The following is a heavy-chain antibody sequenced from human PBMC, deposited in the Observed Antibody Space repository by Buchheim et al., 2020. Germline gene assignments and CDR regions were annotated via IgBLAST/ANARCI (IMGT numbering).Heavy chain of an antibody. V-gene: IGHV3-7*01. D-gene: IGHD3-16*01. CDR3: ARLDRTVAGVIDY. Sequence: EVQVVESGGGLVQTGGSLRVSCAGSGFTFSSYWMGWVRQAPGRGLEWVATIKEDGSEKYYVDSVKDRFTISRENAKNSLYLQMNSLRAEDTAVYYCARLDRTVAGVIDYWGQGTL. J-gene: IGHJ4*02. CDR2: IKEDGSEK. CDR1: GFTFSSYW.